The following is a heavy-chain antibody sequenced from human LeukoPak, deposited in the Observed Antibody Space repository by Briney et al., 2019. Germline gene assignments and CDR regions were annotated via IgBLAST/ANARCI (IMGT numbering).Heavy chain of an antibody. CDR3: ARGDLHAYYYYYMDV. CDR2: IYTSGST. J-gene: IGHJ6*03. Sequence: SETLSLTRTVSGGSISSGSYYWSWIRQPAGKGLEWIGRIYTSGSTNYNPSLKSRVTISVDTSKNQFSLKLSSVTAADTAVYYCARGDLHAYYYYYMDVWGKGTTVTVSS. V-gene: IGHV4-61*02. CDR1: GGSISSGSYY. D-gene: IGHD4-11*01.